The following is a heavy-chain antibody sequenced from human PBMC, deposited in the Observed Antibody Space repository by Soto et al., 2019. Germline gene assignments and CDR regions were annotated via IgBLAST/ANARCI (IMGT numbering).Heavy chain of an antibody. D-gene: IGHD3-16*01. CDR1: GGSVSGGNYY. Sequence: QVQLQESGPGLVKPSETLSLTCTVSGGSVSGGNYYWSWIRQPPGKGLEWIGYISYSGSTNYNPSLKSRVTISVDTSKNQFSLKLSSVTAADTAVYYCATSPRFAFDIWGQGTMVFVSS. J-gene: IGHJ3*02. V-gene: IGHV4-61*01. CDR3: ATSPRFAFDI. CDR2: ISYSGST.